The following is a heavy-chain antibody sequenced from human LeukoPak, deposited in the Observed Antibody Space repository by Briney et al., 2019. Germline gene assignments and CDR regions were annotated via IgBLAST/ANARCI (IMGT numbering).Heavy chain of an antibody. CDR2: ISSSGRIM. D-gene: IGHD2-15*01. J-gene: IGHJ3*02. CDR1: GFNFSDYY. V-gene: IGHV3-11*01. Sequence: GASLRLSCAASGFNFSDYYMNWIRQAPGKGLEWISDISSSGRIMYYADSVKGRFTISRDNAKNSLYLQMNSLRIEDTAVYYFARVKCLRWWVHDAFDIWGPRTMVTVSS. CDR3: ARVKCLRWWVHDAFDI.